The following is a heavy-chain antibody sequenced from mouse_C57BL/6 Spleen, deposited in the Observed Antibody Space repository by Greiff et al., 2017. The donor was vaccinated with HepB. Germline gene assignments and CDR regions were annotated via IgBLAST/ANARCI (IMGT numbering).Heavy chain of an antibody. CDR3: AREKRNDWYFDV. CDR2: ISDGGSYT. V-gene: IGHV5-4*01. Sequence: EVMLVESGGGLVKPGGSLKLSCAASGFTFSSYAMSWVRQTPEKRLEWVATISDGGSYTYYPDNVKGRFTISRDNAKNNLYLQMSHLKSEDTAMYYCAREKRNDWYFDVWGTGTTVTVSS. D-gene: IGHD6-1*01. CDR1: GFTFSSYA. J-gene: IGHJ1*03.